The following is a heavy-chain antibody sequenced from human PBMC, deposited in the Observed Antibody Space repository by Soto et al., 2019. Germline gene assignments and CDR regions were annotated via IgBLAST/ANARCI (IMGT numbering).Heavy chain of an antibody. CDR1: GFTFSSYA. Sequence: GGSLRLSCAASGFTFSSYAMSWVRQAPGKGLEWVSAISGSGGSTYYADSVKGRFTISRDNSKNTLYLQMNSLRADDTAVYYCARTGTTWGRFDYWGQGTLVTVSS. V-gene: IGHV3-23*01. J-gene: IGHJ4*02. CDR3: ARTGTTWGRFDY. CDR2: ISGSGGST. D-gene: IGHD4-17*01.